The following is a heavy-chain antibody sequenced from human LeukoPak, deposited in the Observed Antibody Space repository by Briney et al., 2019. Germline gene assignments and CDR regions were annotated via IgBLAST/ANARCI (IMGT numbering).Heavy chain of an antibody. CDR1: GFTFSSYA. V-gene: IGHV3-23*01. CDR3: ARSGGADFDI. CDR2: ISGGGGTI. D-gene: IGHD3-16*01. J-gene: IGHJ3*02. Sequence: GGSLRLSCAASGFTFSSYAMSWVRQAPGKGLECASGISGGGGTINYADSVKGRFTISRDNSKNTLYLQMNSLRAEDTAIYDCARSGGADFDICGQGTMVTVSS.